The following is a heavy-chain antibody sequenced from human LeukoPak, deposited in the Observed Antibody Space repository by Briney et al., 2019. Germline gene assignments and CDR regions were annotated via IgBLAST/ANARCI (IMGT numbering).Heavy chain of an antibody. CDR3: ARDLIGPYYMDV. CDR1: GASISSTNYY. CDR2: IYYSGST. J-gene: IGHJ6*03. D-gene: IGHD3-22*01. V-gene: IGHV4-39*07. Sequence: SETLSLTCTVSGASISSTNYYWGWVRQPPGKGLEWIGTIYYSGSTYYNPSLKSRVTISVDTSKNQFSLKLSSVTAADTAVYYCARDLIGPYYMDVWGKGTTVTVSS.